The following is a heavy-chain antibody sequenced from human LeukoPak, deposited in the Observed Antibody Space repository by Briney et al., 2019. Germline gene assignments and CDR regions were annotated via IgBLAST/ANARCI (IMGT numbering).Heavy chain of an antibody. CDR2: IYYSGST. D-gene: IGHD6-13*01. Sequence: PSETLSLTCTVSGGSISSYYWGWIRQPPGKGLEWIGSIYYSGSTYYNPSLKSRVTTSVDTSKNQFSLKLSSVTAADTAVYYCARMSITAAGTGFDYWGLGTLVTVSS. J-gene: IGHJ4*02. CDR3: ARMSITAAGTGFDY. CDR1: GGSISSYY. V-gene: IGHV4-39*07.